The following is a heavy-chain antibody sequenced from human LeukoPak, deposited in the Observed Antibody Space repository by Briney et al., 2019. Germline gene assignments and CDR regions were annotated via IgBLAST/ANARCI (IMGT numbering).Heavy chain of an antibody. V-gene: IGHV4-39*01. CDR1: GGSISSSSYY. CDR2: IYYSGST. Sequence: PSETLSLTCTVSGGSISSSSYYWGWIRQPPGKWMEWIGSIYYSGSTYYNPSLKSRVTISVDTSKNQFSLKLSSVTAADTAVYYCARQFSSGYLYYFDYWGQGTLVTVSS. J-gene: IGHJ4*02. D-gene: IGHD3-22*01. CDR3: ARQFSSGYLYYFDY.